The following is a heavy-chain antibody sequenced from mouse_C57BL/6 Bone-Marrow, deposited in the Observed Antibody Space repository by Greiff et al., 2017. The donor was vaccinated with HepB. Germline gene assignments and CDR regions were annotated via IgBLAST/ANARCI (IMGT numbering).Heavy chain of an antibody. CDR3: ARGLLGAMDY. CDR1: GYTFTDYY. D-gene: IGHD2-3*01. V-gene: IGHV1-26*01. CDR2: INPNNGGT. J-gene: IGHJ4*01. Sequence: EVQVVESGPELVKPGASVKISCKASGYTFTDYYMNWVKQSHGKSLEWIGDINPNNGGTSYNQKFKGKATLTVDKSSSTAYMELRSLTSEDSAVYYCARGLLGAMDYWGQGTSVTVSS.